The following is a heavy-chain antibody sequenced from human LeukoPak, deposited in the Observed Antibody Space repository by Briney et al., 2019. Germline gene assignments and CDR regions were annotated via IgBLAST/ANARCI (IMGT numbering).Heavy chain of an antibody. CDR3: ARASLLSAAGLLDV. CDR2: ISAYNGNT. CDR1: GYTFTSYG. J-gene: IGHJ6*04. Sequence: ASVTVSCKASGYTFTSYGISWVRQAPGQGLEWMGWISAYNGNTNYAQTLQGRVTMTTDTSTSTAYMELRSLRSDDTAVYYCARASLLSAAGLLDVWGKGTTVTVSS. D-gene: IGHD6-13*01. V-gene: IGHV1-18*04.